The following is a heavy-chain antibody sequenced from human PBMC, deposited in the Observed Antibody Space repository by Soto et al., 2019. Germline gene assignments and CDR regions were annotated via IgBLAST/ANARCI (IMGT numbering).Heavy chain of an antibody. J-gene: IGHJ4*02. CDR3: ARDPNY. V-gene: IGHV1-69*01. CDR2: IIPIFGTA. Sequence: QVQLVQSGAEVRKPGSSVRVSCKASGGSFNRHTISWVRQAPGQGLEWMGGIIPIFGTANYAQKFQGRVTITADESTSTAYMELSSLRSEDTAVYYCARDPNYWGQGTLVTVSS. CDR1: GGSFNRHT.